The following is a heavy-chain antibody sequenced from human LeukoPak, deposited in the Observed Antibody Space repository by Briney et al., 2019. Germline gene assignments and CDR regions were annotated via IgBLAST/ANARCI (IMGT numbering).Heavy chain of an antibody. CDR2: IYTSGTI. Sequence: SETLSLTCAVSGVSISSYYWTWIRQPAGKGLEWIGLIYTSGTINYNPSVKSRVTMSVDTSKNQFSLKLNSVTAADTAVYYCARKAASNWYFDLWGRGTLVTVSS. D-gene: IGHD6-13*01. CDR1: GVSISSYY. CDR3: ARKAASNWYFDL. V-gene: IGHV4-4*07. J-gene: IGHJ2*01.